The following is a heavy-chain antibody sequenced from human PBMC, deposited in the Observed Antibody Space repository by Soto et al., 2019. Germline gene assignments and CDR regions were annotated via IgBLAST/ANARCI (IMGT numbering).Heavy chain of an antibody. CDR3: ARDRSRVSYFDY. D-gene: IGHD4-17*01. J-gene: IGHJ4*02. V-gene: IGHV4-4*02. CDR2: IYHRGRT. CDR1: GGSISSSNW. Sequence: SETLSLTCAVSGGSISSSNWWRWVRQPPGKGLEWIGQIYHRGRTNYNPSLKSRVNISVDKSKNQFSLKMSSVTAADTAVNYCARDRSRVSYFDYWGQGTLVTVSS.